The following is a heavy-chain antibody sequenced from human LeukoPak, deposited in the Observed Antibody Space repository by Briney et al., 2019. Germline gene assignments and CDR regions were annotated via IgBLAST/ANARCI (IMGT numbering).Heavy chain of an antibody. CDR2: ISSRSSVI. J-gene: IGHJ3*02. V-gene: IGHV3-21*01. CDR3: ARGGAGATKDDTFDI. Sequence: GGSLRLSCAASGFTFSSYSMNWVRQAPGRGLEWVSSISSRSSVIFYADSVKGRFTISRDNAENSLYLQMISLRAEDTAVYYCARGGAGATKDDTFDIWGQGTMVTVS. CDR1: GFTFSSYS. D-gene: IGHD1-26*01.